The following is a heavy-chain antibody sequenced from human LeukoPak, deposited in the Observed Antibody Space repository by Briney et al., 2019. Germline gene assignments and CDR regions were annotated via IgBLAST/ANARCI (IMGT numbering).Heavy chain of an antibody. CDR3: ARATATGSWGLFDY. Sequence: SETPSLTYSVSGGSISSSSYYWGWICQPPGKGLEWIGGSFHSGSPYYNPPLKSRVTISVDTSKNQFSLKLSSVTDADTAVYYCARATATGSWGLFDYWGQGTQVIVSS. V-gene: IGHV4-39*01. D-gene: IGHD1-1*01. CDR2: SFHSGSP. CDR1: GGSISSSSYY. J-gene: IGHJ4*02.